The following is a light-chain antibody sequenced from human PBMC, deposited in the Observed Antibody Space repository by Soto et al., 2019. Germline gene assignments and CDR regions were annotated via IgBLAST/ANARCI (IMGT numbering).Light chain of an antibody. CDR3: QQYNNWPRT. CDR1: PSVSSN. Sequence: EIVMTQSPATLSVSPGERATLSCRASPSVSSNLAWYQQKPGQAPRLLIYGASTRATGIPARFSGSGSGTEFTLTISSLQSEDFAVYYCQQYNNWPRTFGLGTKV. CDR2: GAS. V-gene: IGKV3-15*01. J-gene: IGKJ1*01.